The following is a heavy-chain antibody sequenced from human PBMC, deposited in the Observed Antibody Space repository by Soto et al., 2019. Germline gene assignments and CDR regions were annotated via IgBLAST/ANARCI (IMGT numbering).Heavy chain of an antibody. V-gene: IGHV4-30-4*01. CDR2: IYYSGST. D-gene: IGHD2-2*01. J-gene: IGHJ6*02. Sequence: KASETLSLTCTVSGGSISSGDYYWSWIRQPPGKGLEWIGYIYYSGSTYYNPSLKSRVTISVDTSKNQFSLKLSSVTAADTAVYYCARDCSSTSSRSVDYYYGMDVWGQGTTVTVSS. CDR1: GGSISSGDYY. CDR3: ARDCSSTSSRSVDYYYGMDV.